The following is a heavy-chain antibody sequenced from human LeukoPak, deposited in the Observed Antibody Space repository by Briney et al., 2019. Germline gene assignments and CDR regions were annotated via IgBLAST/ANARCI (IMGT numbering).Heavy chain of an antibody. CDR2: INHSGST. D-gene: IGHD6-13*01. CDR1: GGSFSGYY. CDR3: ARGRGGSSWPLYYYGMDV. J-gene: IGHJ6*02. V-gene: IGHV4-34*01. Sequence: SETLSLTCAVYGGSFSGYYWSWIRQPPGKGLEWIGEINHSGSTDYNPSLKSRVTISVDTSKNQFSLKLSSVTAADTAVYYCARGRGGSSWPLYYYGMDVWGQGTTVTVSS.